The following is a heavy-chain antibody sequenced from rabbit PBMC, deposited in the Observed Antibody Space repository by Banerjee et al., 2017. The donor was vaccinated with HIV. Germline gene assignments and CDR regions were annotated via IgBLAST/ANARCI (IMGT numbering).Heavy chain of an antibody. J-gene: IGHJ4*01. Sequence: QEQLEESGGGLVKPEGSLTLTCKASGFDLGSYYYMCWVRQAPGKGLEWIACIDDGGSDSTYYASWASGRFTISKTSSTTVTLQMTSLTAADTATYFCARDAAGIKWYTAFNLWGPGTLVTVS. CDR1: GFDLGSYYY. CDR3: ARDAAGIKWYTAFNL. CDR2: IDDGGSDST. V-gene: IGHV1S45*01. D-gene: IGHD4-2*01.